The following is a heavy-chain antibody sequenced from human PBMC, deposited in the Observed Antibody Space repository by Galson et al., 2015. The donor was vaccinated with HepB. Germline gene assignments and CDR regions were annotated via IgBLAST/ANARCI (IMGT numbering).Heavy chain of an antibody. J-gene: IGHJ3*02. Sequence: SVKVSCKASGYTFTGYYMHWVRQAPGQGLEWMGWINPNSGGTNYAQKFQGRVTMTRDTSISTAYMELSRLRSDDTAVYYCAEKSSRENNDAFHIWGQGTMVTVPS. CDR3: AEKSSRENNDAFHI. CDR2: INPNSGGT. D-gene: IGHD6-13*01. V-gene: IGHV1-2*02. CDR1: GYTFTGYY.